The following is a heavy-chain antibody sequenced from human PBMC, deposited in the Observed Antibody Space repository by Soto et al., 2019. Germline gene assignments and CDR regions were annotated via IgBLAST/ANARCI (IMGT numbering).Heavy chain of an antibody. CDR2: ISYDGSNK. CDR3: AKDRGRWDGIDA. V-gene: IGHV3-30*18. CDR1: GFTFSSYG. D-gene: IGHD1-26*01. J-gene: IGHJ6*02. Sequence: GGSLRLSCAASGFTFSSYGMHWVRQAPGKGLEWVAVISYDGSNKYYADSVKGRFTISRDNSKNTLYLQMNSLRAEDTAVYYCAKDRGRWDGIDAWGQGTMVTVSS.